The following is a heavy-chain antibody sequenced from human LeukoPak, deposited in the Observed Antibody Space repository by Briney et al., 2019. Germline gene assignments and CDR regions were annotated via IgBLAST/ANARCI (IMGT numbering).Heavy chain of an antibody. Sequence: GESLKISCKGSGYSFTSYWIGWVRQMPGKGLEWMGIIYPGDSDTRYSPSFQGQVTISADKSISTAYMELSRLRSDDTAVYYCARDNRGGRDGYNWVYWGQGTLVTVSS. CDR3: ARDNRGGRDGYNWVY. D-gene: IGHD5-24*01. V-gene: IGHV5-51*01. CDR2: IYPGDSDT. CDR1: GYSFTSYW. J-gene: IGHJ4*02.